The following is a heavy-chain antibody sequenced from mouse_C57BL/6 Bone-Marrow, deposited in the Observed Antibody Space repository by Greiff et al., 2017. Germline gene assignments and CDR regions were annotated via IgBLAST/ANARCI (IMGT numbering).Heavy chain of an antibody. D-gene: IGHD1-1*01. V-gene: IGHV1-81*01. CDR1: GYTFTSYG. Sequence: VQLQQSGAELARPGASVKLSCKASGYTFTSYGISWVKQRTGQGLEWIGEIYPRSGNTYYNEKFKGKATLTADKSSSTAYMELRSLTSEDSAVYSCARSDGSSLFAYWGQGTLVTVSA. CDR3: ARSDGSSLFAY. J-gene: IGHJ3*01. CDR2: IYPRSGNT.